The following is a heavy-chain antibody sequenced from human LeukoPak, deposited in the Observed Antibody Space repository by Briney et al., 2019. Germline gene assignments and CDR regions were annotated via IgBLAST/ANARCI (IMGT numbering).Heavy chain of an antibody. CDR1: GYSFTFYW. Sequence: GESLKISCKGSGYSFTFYWIGWVRQMPGKGLEWMGIIYPGDSDTRYSPSFQGQVTISADKSISTAYLQWSSLKASDTAMYFCARENYFDTRGLNAFDIWGQGTMVTSLQ. CDR2: IYPGDSDT. CDR3: ARENYFDTRGLNAFDI. D-gene: IGHD3-22*01. J-gene: IGHJ3*02. V-gene: IGHV5-51*01.